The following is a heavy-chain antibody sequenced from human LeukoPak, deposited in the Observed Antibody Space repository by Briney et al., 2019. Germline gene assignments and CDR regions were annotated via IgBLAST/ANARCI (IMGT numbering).Heavy chain of an antibody. D-gene: IGHD2-2*01. V-gene: IGHV4-61*08. CDR1: GGSISSSDYY. J-gene: IGHJ4*02. Sequence: KPSETLSLTCTVSGGSISSSDYYWGWIRQPPGKGLEWIGYIYYSGSTNYNPSLKSRVTISVDTSKNQFSLKLSSVTAADTAVYYCARESQYQARYYFDYWGQGTLVTVSS. CDR3: ARESQYQARYYFDY. CDR2: IYYSGST.